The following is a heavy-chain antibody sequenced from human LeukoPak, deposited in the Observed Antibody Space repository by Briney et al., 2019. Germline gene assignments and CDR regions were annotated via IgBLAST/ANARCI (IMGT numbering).Heavy chain of an antibody. CDR3: AKGGSFYGSGSYYNEPFDY. V-gene: IGHV3-23*01. J-gene: IGHJ4*02. Sequence: PGGSLRLSCAASGFTFSTYAMSWVRQAPGKGLEWVSGISSSSGTSYHADSVKGRFTISRDNSKNTLYLQMNSLRVEDTAVYFCAKGGSFYGSGSYYNEPFDYWGQGTLVTVSS. D-gene: IGHD3-10*01. CDR1: GFTFSTYA. CDR2: ISSSSGTS.